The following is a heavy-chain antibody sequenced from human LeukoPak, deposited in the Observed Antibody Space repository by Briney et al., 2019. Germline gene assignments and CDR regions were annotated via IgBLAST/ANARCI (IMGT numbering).Heavy chain of an antibody. CDR1: GYTLTELS. D-gene: IGHD3-9*01. CDR3: ARVGDILTGYDY. CDR2: FDPEDGET. V-gene: IGHV1-24*01. Sequence: ASVKVSCKVSGYTLTELSMHWVRQAPGKGLEWMGGFDPEDGETIYAQKFQGRVTMTEDTSTDTAYMELSSLRSEDTAVYYCARVGDILTGYDYWGQGTLVTVSS. J-gene: IGHJ4*02.